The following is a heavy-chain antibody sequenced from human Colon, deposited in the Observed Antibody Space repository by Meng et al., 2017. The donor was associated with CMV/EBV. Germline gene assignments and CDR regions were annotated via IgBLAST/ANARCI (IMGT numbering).Heavy chain of an antibody. CDR1: GGSFSPYY. J-gene: IGHJ4*02. D-gene: IGHD3-10*01. V-gene: IGHV4-34*01. Sequence: QVHLQRWGAGLLKPSETLSLTCALYGGSFSPYYWSWTRQSPGKGLEWIAEIDHTGSTNYNPSLKSRVTISIDTSNSHFSLNLTSATAADTAVYYCARGGGTPIRGVLPFDFWGQGTLVTVSS. CDR2: IDHTGST. CDR3: ARGGGTPIRGVLPFDF.